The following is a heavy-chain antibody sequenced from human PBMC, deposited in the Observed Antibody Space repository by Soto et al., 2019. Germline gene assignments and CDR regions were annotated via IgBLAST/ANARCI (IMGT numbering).Heavy chain of an antibody. CDR2: ISGSGGST. CDR3: AKDLWTTVTSSVPLRRRYDAFDI. V-gene: IGHV3-23*01. Sequence: GGSLRLSCAASGFTFSSYAMSWVRQAPGKGLEWVSAISGSGGSTYYADSVKGRFTISRDNSKNTLYLQMNSLRAEDTAVYYCAKDLWTTVTSSVPLRRRYDAFDIWGQGTMVTVSS. J-gene: IGHJ3*02. CDR1: GFTFSSYA. D-gene: IGHD4-17*01.